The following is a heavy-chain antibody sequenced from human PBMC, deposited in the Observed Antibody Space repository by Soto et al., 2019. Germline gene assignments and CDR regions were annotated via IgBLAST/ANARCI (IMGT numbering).Heavy chain of an antibody. D-gene: IGHD3-10*01. V-gene: IGHV1-18*04. CDR2: ISPYNGHT. J-gene: IGHJ6*02. Sequence: ASVKVSCKASGYTFTSYGISWVRQAPGQGLEWMGWISPYNGHTKYAQKLQGRVTLTTDTSTNTTYMELRSLRSNDTAVYYCARDPAPRGGFGEFFAPRSNGMDVWGQGTTVTVSS. CDR3: ARDPAPRGGFGEFFAPRSNGMDV. CDR1: GYTFTSYG.